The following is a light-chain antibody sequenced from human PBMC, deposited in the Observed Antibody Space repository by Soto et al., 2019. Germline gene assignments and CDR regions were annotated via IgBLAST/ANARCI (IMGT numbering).Light chain of an antibody. Sequence: EIVLTQCPGTVSLSPGERATLSCRASQSVSSSYLAWYQQKPGQAPRLLIYGASGRATGIPDRFSGSVSGTDFTLTISRLEPEDFAVYYCQQYGSSPPVTFGQGTRLEIK. V-gene: IGKV3-20*01. CDR3: QQYGSSPPVT. CDR1: QSVSSSY. CDR2: GAS. J-gene: IGKJ5*01.